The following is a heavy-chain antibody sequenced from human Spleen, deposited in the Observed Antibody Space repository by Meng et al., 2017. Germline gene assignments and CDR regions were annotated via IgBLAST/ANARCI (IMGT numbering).Heavy chain of an antibody. Sequence: ESLKISCAVYGGSFSGYYWSWIRQPPGKGLEWIGEINHSGSTNYNPSLKSRVTISVDTSKNQFSLKLSSVTAADTAVYYCARGIRAGLTPAAVPSAAEYGMDVWGQGTTVTVSS. CDR2: INHSGST. CDR1: GGSFSGYY. V-gene: IGHV4-34*01. CDR3: ARGIRAGLTPAAVPSAAEYGMDV. D-gene: IGHD6-13*01. J-gene: IGHJ6*02.